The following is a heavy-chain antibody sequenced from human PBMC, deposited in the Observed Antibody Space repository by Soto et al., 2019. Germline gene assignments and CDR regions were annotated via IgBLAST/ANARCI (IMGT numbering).Heavy chain of an antibody. J-gene: IGHJ4*02. V-gene: IGHV3-23*01. Sequence: PGGSLRLSCAASGFTFSSYAMSWVRQAPGKGLEWVSAISGSGGSTYYADSVKGRFTISRDNSKNTLYLQMNSLRAEDTAVYYCAKDDDPAVVPAAIDYWGQGTLVTVSS. CDR3: AKDDDPAVVPAAIDY. CDR1: GFTFSSYA. D-gene: IGHD2-2*01. CDR2: ISGSGGST.